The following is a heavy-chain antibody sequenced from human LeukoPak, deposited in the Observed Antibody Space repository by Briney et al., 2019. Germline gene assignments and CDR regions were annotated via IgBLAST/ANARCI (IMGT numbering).Heavy chain of an antibody. CDR1: GFTFSSYA. CDR2: ISGSGGST. Sequence: PGGSLRLSCAASGFTFSSYAMSWVRRAPGKGLEWVSAISGSGGSTYYADSVKGRFTISRDNSKNTLYLQMNSLRAEDTAVYYCAKDAEASFDFWSGYPPPYYFDYWGQGTLVTVSS. J-gene: IGHJ4*02. D-gene: IGHD3-3*01. V-gene: IGHV3-23*01. CDR3: AKDAEASFDFWSGYPPPYYFDY.